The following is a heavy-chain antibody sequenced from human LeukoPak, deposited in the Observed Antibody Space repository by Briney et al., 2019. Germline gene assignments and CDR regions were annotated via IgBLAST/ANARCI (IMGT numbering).Heavy chain of an antibody. CDR1: GFTFSNYA. Sequence: GGSLRLSCAASGFTFSNYAMSWVRQAPGKGLEWVSAISGSGDNIYYPDSVKGRFTISRDSSKNTLYLQMNSLRAEDTAVYYCAKQSGSYSRGGWFDPWGQGTLVTVSS. CDR2: ISGSGDNI. J-gene: IGHJ5*02. V-gene: IGHV3-23*01. CDR3: AKQSGSYSRGGWFDP. D-gene: IGHD1-26*01.